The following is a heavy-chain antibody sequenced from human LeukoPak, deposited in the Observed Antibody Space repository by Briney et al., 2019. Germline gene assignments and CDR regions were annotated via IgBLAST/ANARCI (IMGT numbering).Heavy chain of an antibody. D-gene: IGHD2-15*01. V-gene: IGHV1-18*01. CDR3: ARGLDCSGGSCYFDY. Sequence: ASVKVSCKASGYTFTSYGISWVRQAPGQGLEWMGWISAYNGNTNYAQKLQGRVTMTTDTSTSTAYMELSSLRSEDTAVYYCARGLDCSGGSCYFDYWGQGTLVTVSS. CDR1: GYTFTSYG. CDR2: ISAYNGNT. J-gene: IGHJ4*02.